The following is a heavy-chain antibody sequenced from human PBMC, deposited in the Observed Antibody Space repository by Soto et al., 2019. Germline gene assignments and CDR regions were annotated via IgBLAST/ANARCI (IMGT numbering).Heavy chain of an antibody. CDR2: ISPYTGNT. Sequence: QVQLVQSGDEVKKPGASVKVSCKASGYIFVNYGIAWVRQAPGQGLDWMGWISPYTGNTHSASKVQGRLTMTTATSKSRAYIDLGSLPSDDTAVYYCVMVDNYVTPTPQDVWGQGTTVTVSS. J-gene: IGHJ6*02. V-gene: IGHV1-18*01. CDR3: VMVDNYVTPTPQDV. D-gene: IGHD3-16*01. CDR1: GYIFVNYG.